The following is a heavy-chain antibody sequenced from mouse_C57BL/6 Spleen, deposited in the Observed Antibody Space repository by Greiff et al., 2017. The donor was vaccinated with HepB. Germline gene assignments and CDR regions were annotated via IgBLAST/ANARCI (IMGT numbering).Heavy chain of an antibody. CDR1: GFTFRDYY. J-gene: IGHJ1*03. Sequence: LVASEGGLVQPGSSMKLSCPASGFTFRDYYMAWVRQVPEKGLEWVANINYDGSSTYYLDSLKSRFIISRDNAKNILYLQMSSLKSEDTATYYCARDLYDGYYWYFDVWGTGTTVTVSS. CDR3: ARDLYDGYYWYFDV. D-gene: IGHD2-3*01. V-gene: IGHV5-16*01. CDR2: INYDGSST.